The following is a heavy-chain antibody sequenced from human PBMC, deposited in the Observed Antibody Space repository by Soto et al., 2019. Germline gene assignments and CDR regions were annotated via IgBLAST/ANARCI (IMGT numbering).Heavy chain of an antibody. V-gene: IGHV1-46*01. CDR1: GYTFTSYY. CDR3: ARDRVAARPYYYGLDV. D-gene: IGHD6-6*01. J-gene: IGHJ6*02. Sequence: GASVKVSCKASGYTFTSYYMHWVRQAPGQGLEWMGIINPSGGSTTYAQKFQGRVTMTRDTSTSTVYMDLSSLRSEDTAVYYCARDRVAARPYYYGLDVWGQGTTVTVSS. CDR2: INPSGGST.